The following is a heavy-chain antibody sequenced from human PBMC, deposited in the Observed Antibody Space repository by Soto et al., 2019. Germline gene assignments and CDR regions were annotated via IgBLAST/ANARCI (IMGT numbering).Heavy chain of an antibody. Sequence: GGSLRLSCTTSGFTFNTYGMYWVRQAPGKGLEWVAIIWYDGSNKYYGDSVKGRFTISRGNSKNTLYLQMNSLRAEDTALYYCARGDCTGAYCYSWPFNYGVDVWGQGTTVTVSS. CDR3: ARGDCTGAYCYSWPFNYGVDV. CDR2: IWYDGSNK. V-gene: IGHV3-33*08. J-gene: IGHJ6*02. D-gene: IGHD2-15*01. CDR1: GFTFNTYG.